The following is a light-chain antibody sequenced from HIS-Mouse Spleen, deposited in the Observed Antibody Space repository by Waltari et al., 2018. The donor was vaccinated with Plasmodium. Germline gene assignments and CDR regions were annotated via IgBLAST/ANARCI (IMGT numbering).Light chain of an antibody. CDR1: ALPTKY. CDR2: EDS. Sequence: SYELTQPPSVSVSPGQTARITCSGDALPTKYAYWYQQKSGQAPVLVIYEDSKRPSGIPERFSGSSSGTMATLTISGAQVEDEADYYCYSTDSSKVFGGGTKLTVL. V-gene: IGLV3-10*01. J-gene: IGLJ2*01. CDR3: YSTDSSKV.